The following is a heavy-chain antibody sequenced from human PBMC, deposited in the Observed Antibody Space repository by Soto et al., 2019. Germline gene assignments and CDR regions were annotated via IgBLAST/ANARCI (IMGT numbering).Heavy chain of an antibody. J-gene: IGHJ4*02. V-gene: IGHV3-30*18. Sequence: VQLAESGGGVVQPGGSLRLSCAASGFTFSEYGIDWIRQAPGKGLEWVAVISHEGSVQYYADSVRGRFTVSRDNSKNIVYLQMNGLRPEYTAMYYCAKEGSPRVSRWDDYWGQGALVTVSS. D-gene: IGHD1-26*01. CDR2: ISHEGSVQ. CDR3: AKEGSPRVSRWDDY. CDR1: GFTFSEYG.